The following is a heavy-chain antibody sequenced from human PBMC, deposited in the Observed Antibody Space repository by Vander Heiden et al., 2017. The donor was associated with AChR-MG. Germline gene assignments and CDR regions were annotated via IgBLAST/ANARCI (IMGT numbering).Heavy chain of an antibody. Sequence: QVQLQQWGARLLKPSETLSLTCAVYGGSFSGYYWSWIRQPPGKGLEWIGEINHSGSTNYNPSLKRRVTISVDTSKNQFSLKLSSVTAADTAVYYCARGKYSSGWTAIYYFDYWGQGTLVTVSS. V-gene: IGHV4-34*01. J-gene: IGHJ4*02. CDR1: GGSFSGYY. CDR3: ARGKYSSGWTAIYYFDY. D-gene: IGHD6-19*01. CDR2: INHSGST.